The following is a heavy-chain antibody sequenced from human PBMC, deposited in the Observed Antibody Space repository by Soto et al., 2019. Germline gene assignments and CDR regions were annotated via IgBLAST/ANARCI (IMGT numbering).Heavy chain of an antibody. CDR2: IYYSGST. Sequence: TSETLSLTCTVSGGSVSSGSYYWSWIRQPPGKGLEWIGYIYYSGSTNYNPSLKSRVTISVDTSKNQFSLKLSSVTAADTAVYYCARVQWDYDILTGPRGRRWFDPWGQGTLLTVS. V-gene: IGHV4-61*01. CDR3: ARVQWDYDILTGPRGRRWFDP. CDR1: GGSVSSGSYY. J-gene: IGHJ5*02. D-gene: IGHD3-9*01.